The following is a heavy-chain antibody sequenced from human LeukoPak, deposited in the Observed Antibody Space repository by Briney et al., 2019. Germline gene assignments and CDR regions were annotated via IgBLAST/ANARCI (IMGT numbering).Heavy chain of an antibody. V-gene: IGHV4-39*07. J-gene: IGHJ4*02. CDR3: ARINYGDY. Sequence: SETLSLTCTVSGASVSSSSYYWGWIRQPPGKGLEWIGTIYYDGSTYYNLSLKSRVTISVDTSKNQFSLKLSSVTAADTAVYYCARINYGDYWGQGILVTVSS. CDR2: IYYDGST. CDR1: GASVSSSSYY.